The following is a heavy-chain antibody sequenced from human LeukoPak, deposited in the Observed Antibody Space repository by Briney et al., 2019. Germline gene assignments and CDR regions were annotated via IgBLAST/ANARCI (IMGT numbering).Heavy chain of an antibody. CDR1: GGSISSSNW. Sequence: SGTLSLTCAVSGGSISSSNWWSWVRQPPGKGLEWLGEIYHSGSTNYNPSLKSRVTMSVDKSKNQFSLKLSSVTAADTAVYYCARVTLIVVVAWFDPWGQGTLVTVSS. V-gene: IGHV4-4*02. CDR3: ARVTLIVVVAWFDP. D-gene: IGHD2-2*01. CDR2: IYHSGST. J-gene: IGHJ5*02.